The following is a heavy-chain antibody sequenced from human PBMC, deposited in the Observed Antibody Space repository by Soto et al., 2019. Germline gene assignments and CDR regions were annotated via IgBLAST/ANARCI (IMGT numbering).Heavy chain of an antibody. D-gene: IGHD3-22*01. CDR1: GGSISSYY. J-gene: IGHJ4*02. V-gene: IGHV4-59*01. CDR2: IYYSGST. CDR3: ARVRSDYDSSGYYPFDY. Sequence: QVQLQESGPGLVKPSETLSLTCTVSGGSISSYYWSWIRQPPGKGLEWSGYIYYSGSTNYNPSLKSRVTIAVDTSKNQFSLKLSSVTAADTAVYYCARVRSDYDSSGYYPFDYWGQGTLVTVSS.